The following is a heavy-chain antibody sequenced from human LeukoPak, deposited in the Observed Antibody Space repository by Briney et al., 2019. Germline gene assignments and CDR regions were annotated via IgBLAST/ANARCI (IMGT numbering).Heavy chain of an antibody. J-gene: IGHJ5*02. CDR3: TRLSHVVGELKVSWFDP. CDR1: SYSISDGFL. V-gene: IGHV4-38-2*01. D-gene: IGHD1-26*01. CDR2: IYHSGTT. Sequence: SETLSLTCAVSSYSISDGFLWGWIRQPPGRGLEWIASIYHSGTTYYNPSLKSRVTASVDTSKNHFSLNLTSATAADTAVYYCTRLSHVVGELKVSWFDPWGQGTLVTVSS.